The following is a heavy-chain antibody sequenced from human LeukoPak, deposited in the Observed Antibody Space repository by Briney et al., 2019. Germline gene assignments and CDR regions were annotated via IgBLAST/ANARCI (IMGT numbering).Heavy chain of an antibody. CDR1: GFTFSSYA. D-gene: IGHD1-1*01. CDR3: ARDLERVFDY. CDR2: ISYDGSNI. V-gene: IGHV3-30*04. J-gene: IGHJ4*02. Sequence: GGSLRLSCAASGFTFSSYAMHWVRQAPGKGLEWVAVISYDGSNIYYADSVKGRFTISRDNSKNTLYLQMNSLRAEDTAVYYCARDLERVFDYWGQGTLVTVSS.